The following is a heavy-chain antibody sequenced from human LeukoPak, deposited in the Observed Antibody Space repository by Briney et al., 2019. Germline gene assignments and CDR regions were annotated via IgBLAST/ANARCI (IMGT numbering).Heavy chain of an antibody. CDR1: GGSISSYY. Sequence: SETLSLTCTVSGGSISSYYWSWIRQPPGKGLEWIGYIYYSGSTNYNPSLKSRVTISVDTSKNQFSLKLSSVTAADTAVYYCARGSADYDILTGYFAHNWFDPWGQGTLVTVSS. CDR3: ARGSADYDILTGYFAHNWFDP. CDR2: IYYSGST. V-gene: IGHV4-59*08. J-gene: IGHJ5*02. D-gene: IGHD3-9*01.